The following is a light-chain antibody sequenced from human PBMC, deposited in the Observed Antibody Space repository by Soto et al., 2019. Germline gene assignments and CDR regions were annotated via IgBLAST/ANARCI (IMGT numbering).Light chain of an antibody. J-gene: IGLJ2*01. Sequence: QCVLTQAPSGSGAPGQRVTISCTGSSSNIGAGYDVHWYQQLPGTAPKLLIYGNSNRPSGVPDRFSGSKSGTSASLAITGLQAEDEADYYCQSYDSSLSAVVFGGGTKLTVL. CDR3: QSYDSSLSAVV. CDR2: GNS. V-gene: IGLV1-40*01. CDR1: SSNIGAGYD.